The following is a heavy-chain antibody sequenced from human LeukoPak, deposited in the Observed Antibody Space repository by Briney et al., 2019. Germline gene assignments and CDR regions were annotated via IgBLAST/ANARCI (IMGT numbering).Heavy chain of an antibody. D-gene: IGHD6-13*01. CDR1: GFTFDDNA. Sequence: QPGGSLRLSCAASGFTFDDNAMHWVRQAPGKGLEWVSGISWNSGSIGYADSVKGRFTISRDNAKNSLYLQMNSLRAEDMALYYCAKGVSSSWYNNWFDPWGQGTLVTVSS. V-gene: IGHV3-9*03. CDR3: AKGVSSSWYNNWFDP. CDR2: ISWNSGSI. J-gene: IGHJ5*02.